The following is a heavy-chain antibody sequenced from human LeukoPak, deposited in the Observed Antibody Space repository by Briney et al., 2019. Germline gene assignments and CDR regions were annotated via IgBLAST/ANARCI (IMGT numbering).Heavy chain of an antibody. D-gene: IGHD3-22*01. CDR3: AKGSCYDSSGSFYFDY. Sequence: GGSLRLSCAASGFTFSSYAMSWVRQAPGKGLEWVSAISGSGGSTYYADSVKGRFTISRDNSKNTLYVQVNSLGTEDTAAYYCAKGSCYDSSGSFYFDYWGQGTLVTVSS. J-gene: IGHJ4*02. V-gene: IGHV3-23*01. CDR1: GFTFSSYA. CDR2: ISGSGGST.